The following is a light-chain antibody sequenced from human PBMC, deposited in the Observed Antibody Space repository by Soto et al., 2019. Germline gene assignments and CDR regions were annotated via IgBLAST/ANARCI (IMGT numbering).Light chain of an antibody. Sequence: EIVLTQSTATLSLSPGERSTRSGRASQGVSSYLAWYQQNPGQAHRLLIYDAYNRATGIPARFSGSGSGTDFTLTISSLQPDDFATYYCQHYNSYSEAFGPGTKVEIK. J-gene: IGKJ1*01. CDR1: QGVSSY. V-gene: IGKV3-11*01. CDR2: DAY. CDR3: QHYNSYSEA.